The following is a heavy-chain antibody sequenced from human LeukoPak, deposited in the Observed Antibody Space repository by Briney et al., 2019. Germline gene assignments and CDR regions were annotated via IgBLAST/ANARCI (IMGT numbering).Heavy chain of an antibody. CDR1: GLTSSDYY. V-gene: IGHV3-11*06. J-gene: IGHJ1*01. Sequence: GGSLRLSCAASGLTSSDYYMSWIRQAPGKGLEWVSYISSSSSYTDYADSVKGRFTISRDDAKNSLYLQMNSLRAEDTAVYYCARGHYELWYWGQGTLVTVSS. CDR3: ARGHYELWY. CDR2: ISSSSSYT. D-gene: IGHD3-16*01.